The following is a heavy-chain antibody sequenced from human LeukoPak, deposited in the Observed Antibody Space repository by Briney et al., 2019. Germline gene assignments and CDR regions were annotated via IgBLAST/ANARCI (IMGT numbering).Heavy chain of an antibody. CDR2: IYYSGST. J-gene: IGHJ3*02. CDR1: GGSISSSSYY. Sequence: SETLSLTCTVSGGSISSSSYYWGWIRQPPGKGLEWIGSIYYSGSTYYNPSLKSRVTISVDTSKNQFSLKLSSVTAADTAVYYCARGSLWRAFDIWGQGTMVTVSS. D-gene: IGHD2/OR15-2a*01. CDR3: ARGSLWRAFDI. V-gene: IGHV4-39*07.